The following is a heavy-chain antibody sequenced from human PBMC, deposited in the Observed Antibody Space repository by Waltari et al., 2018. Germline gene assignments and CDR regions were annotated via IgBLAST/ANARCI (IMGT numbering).Heavy chain of an antibody. V-gene: IGHV4-38-2*01. Sequence: QVQLRESGPGLVKPSETLSLTCVVSGYSISDGYYWAWIRQPPGKGLDWIGSIHRSRSTYDSPSLKSRVTMSVDPPNNFFSLRLNAVTAADTAVYYCARQGRTISGPESFFDYWGQGIPVTVSS. J-gene: IGHJ4*02. CDR1: GYSISDGYY. CDR3: ARQGRTISGPESFFDY. CDR2: IHRSRST. D-gene: IGHD3-3*01.